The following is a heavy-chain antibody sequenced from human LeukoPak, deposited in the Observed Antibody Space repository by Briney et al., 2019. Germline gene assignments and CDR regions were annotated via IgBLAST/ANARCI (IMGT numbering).Heavy chain of an antibody. V-gene: IGHV3-21*01. D-gene: IGHD3-10*01. CDR3: ARDRVRGVING. J-gene: IGHJ4*02. Sequence: GGSLRLSCAASGFTFSSYSMNWVRQAPGKGLEWVSSISSSSSYIYYADSVKGRFTISRDNAKNSLYLQKNSLRAEDTAVYYCARDRVRGVINGWGQGTLVTVSS. CDR1: GFTFSSYS. CDR2: ISSSSSYI.